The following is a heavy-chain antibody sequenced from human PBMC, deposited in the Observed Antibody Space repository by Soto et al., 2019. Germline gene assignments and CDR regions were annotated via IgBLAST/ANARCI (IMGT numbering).Heavy chain of an antibody. CDR3: VPYYDFWSGSYYYYGMGV. J-gene: IGHJ6*02. CDR1: GFTFSSYA. Sequence: GGSLRLSCSASGFTFSSYAMHWVRQAPGKGLEYVSAISSNGGSTYYADSVKGRFTISRDNSKNTLYLQMSSLRAEDTAVYYCVPYYDFWSGSYYYYGMGVWGQGTTVTVSS. V-gene: IGHV3-64D*08. CDR2: ISSNGGST. D-gene: IGHD3-3*01.